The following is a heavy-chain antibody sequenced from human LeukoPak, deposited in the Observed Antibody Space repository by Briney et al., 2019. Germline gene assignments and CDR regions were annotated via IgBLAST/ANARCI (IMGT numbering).Heavy chain of an antibody. CDR3: ARAYSNYPDY. J-gene: IGHJ4*02. Sequence: TSETLSLTCTVSGGSISSYYWSWIRQPPGKGLEWIGYIYYSGSTNYNPSLKCRVTISVDTSKNQFSLKLSSVTAADMAVYYCARAYSNYPDYWGQGTLVTVSS. D-gene: IGHD4-11*01. V-gene: IGHV4-59*01. CDR2: IYYSGST. CDR1: GGSISSYY.